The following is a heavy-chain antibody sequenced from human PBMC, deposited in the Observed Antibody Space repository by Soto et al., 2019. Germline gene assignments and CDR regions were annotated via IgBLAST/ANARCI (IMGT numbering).Heavy chain of an antibody. CDR3: SKGDTGEAATTGPFDV. D-gene: IGHD5-12*01. Sequence: QAQVVQSGPEVAKPGSSVKVSCKASEDIFGSSGFSWVRQAPGLGLEWMGGIIPVFVTTEYAEKFRGRVTIYADDDKRTVYMELDSLTSDDTAVYYCSKGDTGEAATTGPFDVWGQGTLVTVSS. V-gene: IGHV1-69*01. J-gene: IGHJ4*02. CDR1: EDIFGSSG. CDR2: IIPVFVTT.